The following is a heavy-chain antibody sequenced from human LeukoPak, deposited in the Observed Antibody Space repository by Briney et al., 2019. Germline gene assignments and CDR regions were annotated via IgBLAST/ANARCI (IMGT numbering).Heavy chain of an antibody. D-gene: IGHD3-22*01. J-gene: IGHJ4*02. V-gene: IGHV1-69*13. CDR1: GGTFSSYA. CDR2: IIPIFGTA. Sequence: SVKVSCKASGGTFSSYAISWVRQAPGQGLDWMGGIIPIFGTANYAQKFQGRVTITADESTSTAYMELSSLRSEDTAVYYCARDRLEDYYDSSGYPPFDYWGQGTLVTVSS. CDR3: ARDRLEDYYDSSGYPPFDY.